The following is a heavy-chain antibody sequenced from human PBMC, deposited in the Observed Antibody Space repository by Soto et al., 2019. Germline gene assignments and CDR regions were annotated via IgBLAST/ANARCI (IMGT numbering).Heavy chain of an antibody. V-gene: IGHV3-15*01. D-gene: IGHD2-8*02. J-gene: IGHJ5*02. CDR3: STRRYWGNGFDP. Sequence: GGSLRLSCAASGFTFSNAWMSWVRQAPGKGLEWVGHIKSKTDGGTTYYAAPVKGRFTISRDDSKNTLDLQMNSLKTEDTAVYYCSTRRYWGNGFDPWGQGTLVTVSS. CDR1: GFTFSNAW. CDR2: IKSKTDGGTT.